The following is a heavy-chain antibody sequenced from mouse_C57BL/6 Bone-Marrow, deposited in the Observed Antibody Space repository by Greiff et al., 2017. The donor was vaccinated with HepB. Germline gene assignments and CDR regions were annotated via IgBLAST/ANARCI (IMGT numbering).Heavy chain of an antibody. CDR1: GYAFSSSW. CDR3: ARRAFITTVVAVGNFDY. J-gene: IGHJ2*01. Sequence: QVQLQQSGPELVKPGASVKISCKASGYAFSSSWMNWVKQRPGKGPEWIGRIYPGDGDTNYNGKFKGKATLTADKSSSTAYMKLSSLTSEDSAVYFCARRAFITTVVAVGNFDYWGQGTTLTVSS. D-gene: IGHD1-1*01. V-gene: IGHV1-82*01. CDR2: IYPGDGDT.